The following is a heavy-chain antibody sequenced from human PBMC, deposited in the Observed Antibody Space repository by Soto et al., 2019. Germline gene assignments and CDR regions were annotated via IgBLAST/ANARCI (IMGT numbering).Heavy chain of an antibody. CDR3: AKFSGYDGYWFDP. D-gene: IGHD5-12*01. V-gene: IGHV4-59*01. Sequence: SETLSHTCTVAGGSISSYSWNWIRQPPGKELERIGYIYYSGSTKYNPSHKSRVTISVDTSKNQFSLKLTSVTAADTAVYYCAKFSGYDGYWFDPWGQGTLVTSPQ. J-gene: IGHJ5*02. CDR1: GGSISSYS. CDR2: IYYSGST.